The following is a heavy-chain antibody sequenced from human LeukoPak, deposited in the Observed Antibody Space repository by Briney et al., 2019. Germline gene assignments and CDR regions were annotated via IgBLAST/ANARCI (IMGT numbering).Heavy chain of an antibody. Sequence: PGGSLRLSCAASGFTFSSYAMHWVCQAPGKGLEWVAVISYDGSNKSYADSVKGRFTISRDNSKNTLYLQMNSLRAEDTAVHYCARDRSGCYDYWGQGTLVTVSS. J-gene: IGHJ4*02. V-gene: IGHV3-30*04. CDR2: ISYDGSNK. CDR3: ARDRSGCYDY. D-gene: IGHD1-26*01. CDR1: GFTFSSYA.